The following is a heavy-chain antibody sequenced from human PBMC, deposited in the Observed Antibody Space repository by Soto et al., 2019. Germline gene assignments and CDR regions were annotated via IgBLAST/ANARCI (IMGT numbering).Heavy chain of an antibody. D-gene: IGHD2-15*01. V-gene: IGHV1-18*01. CDR2: ISAYNGNT. CDR1: GYTFTSYG. CDR3: ARDLGYCSGGTCPGAYYYYGMDV. Sequence: ASVKVSCKASGYTFTSYGISWVRQAPGQGLEWMGWISAYNGNTNYAQKLQGRVTMTTDTSTSTAYMELRSLRSDDTAVYYCARDLGYCSGGTCPGAYYYYGMDVWGQGTTVPSP. J-gene: IGHJ6*02.